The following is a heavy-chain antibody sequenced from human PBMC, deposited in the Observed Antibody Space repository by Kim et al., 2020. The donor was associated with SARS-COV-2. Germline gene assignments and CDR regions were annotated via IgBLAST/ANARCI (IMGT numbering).Heavy chain of an antibody. J-gene: IGHJ4*02. V-gene: IGHV3-33*01. CDR1: GFTFSSYG. CDR3: ARDLRGSGYSSKKAFDY. CDR2: IWYDGSNK. D-gene: IGHD6-19*01. Sequence: GGSLRLSCAASGFTFSSYGMHWVRQAPGKGLEWVAVIWYDGSNKYYADSVKGRFTISRDNSKNTLYLQMNSLRAEDTAVYYCARDLRGSGYSSKKAFDYWGQGTLVTVSS.